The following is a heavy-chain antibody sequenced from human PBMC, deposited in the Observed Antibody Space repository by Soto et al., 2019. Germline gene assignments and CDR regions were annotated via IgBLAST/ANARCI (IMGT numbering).Heavy chain of an antibody. CDR3: ARQGRSQSCDI. Sequence: PGESLKISCKASGYTFTDYWLGWVRQMPGKGPEWMGIISPGDSDTRYGPSFQGQVTFSVDKTIATAYLQWSSLKASDTAMYYCARQGRSQSCDIWGRETMVTVAS. CDR1: GYTFTDYW. V-gene: IGHV5-51*01. J-gene: IGHJ3*02. CDR2: ISPGDSDT.